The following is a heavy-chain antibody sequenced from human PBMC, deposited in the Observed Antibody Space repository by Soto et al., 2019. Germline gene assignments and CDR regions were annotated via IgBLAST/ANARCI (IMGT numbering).Heavy chain of an antibody. D-gene: IGHD5-18*01. V-gene: IGHV3-30-3*01. Sequence: GGSLRLSCAASGFTFSSYAMHWVRQAPGKGLEWVAVISYDGSNKYYADSVKGRFTISRDNSKNTLYLQMNSLRAEDTAVYYCARPDDVDTAMVPFGYYYYGMDVWGQGTTVTVSS. CDR2: ISYDGSNK. CDR1: GFTFSSYA. CDR3: ARPDDVDTAMVPFGYYYYGMDV. J-gene: IGHJ6*02.